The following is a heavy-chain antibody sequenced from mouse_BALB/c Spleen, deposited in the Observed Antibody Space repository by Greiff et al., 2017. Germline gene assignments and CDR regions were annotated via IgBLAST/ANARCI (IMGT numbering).Heavy chain of an antibody. J-gene: IGHJ4*01. V-gene: IGHV3-6*02. Sequence: EVQLQQSGPGLVKPSQSLSLTCSVTGYSITSGYYWNWIRQFPGNKLEWMGYISYDGSNNYNPSLKNRISITRDTSKNQFFLKLNSVTTEDTATYYCARTLNWDDYAMDYWGQGTSVTVSS. CDR2: ISYDGSN. CDR3: ARTLNWDDYAMDY. D-gene: IGHD4-1*01. CDR1: GYSITSGYY.